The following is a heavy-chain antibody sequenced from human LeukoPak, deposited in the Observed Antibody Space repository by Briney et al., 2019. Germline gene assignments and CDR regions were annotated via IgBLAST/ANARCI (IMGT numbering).Heavy chain of an antibody. CDR1: GGTFTSYT. V-gene: IGHV1-69*02. J-gene: IGHJ4*02. CDR3: ASKTGGTQFDY. CDR2: IIPILGIA. Sequence: ASVKVSCKASGGTFTSYTISWVRQAPGQGLEWMGRIIPILGIANYAQKFQGRVTITADKSTSTAYMELSSLRSEATAVSYCASKTGGTQFDYWGQGTLVTVSS. D-gene: IGHD7-27*01.